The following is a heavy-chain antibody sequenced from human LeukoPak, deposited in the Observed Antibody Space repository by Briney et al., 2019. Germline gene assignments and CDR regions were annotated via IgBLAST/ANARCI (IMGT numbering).Heavy chain of an antibody. J-gene: IGHJ6*03. Sequence: SETLSLTCTVSGGSISGYYWSWIRQPPGKGLEYLGYIYYSGSTNYNPSLKSRVTISVDMSKNQFSLRLSSVTAADTAAYYCARFTGVPAGTNYYHYIDVWGKGTTVTVSS. V-gene: IGHV4-59*01. CDR1: GGSISGYY. CDR3: ARFTGVPAGTNYYHYIDV. CDR2: IYYSGST. D-gene: IGHD2-2*01.